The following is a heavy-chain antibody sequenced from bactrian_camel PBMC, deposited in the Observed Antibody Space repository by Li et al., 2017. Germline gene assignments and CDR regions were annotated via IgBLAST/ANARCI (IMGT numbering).Heavy chain of an antibody. J-gene: IGHJ6*01. D-gene: IGHD4*01. Sequence: HVQLVESGGGSVQTGGSLRLSCAASGYTYSGNCVAWFRQAPGEERGGVAAIDSDGSTTYADQMEGRFAISRDNAKNTLDLQMNNLKPEDTAMYYCATRLARGCWSWGDTSIAPGVWGPRSP. CDR2: IDSDGST. CDR3: ATRLARGCWSWGDTSIAP. V-gene: IGHV3S26*01. CDR1: GYTYSGNC.